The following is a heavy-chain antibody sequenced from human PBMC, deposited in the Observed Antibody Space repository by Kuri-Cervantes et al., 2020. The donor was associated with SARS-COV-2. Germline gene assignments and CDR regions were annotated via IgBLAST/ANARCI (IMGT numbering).Heavy chain of an antibody. D-gene: IGHD1-1*01. CDR2: IWSDGGNK. CDR3: VRDGDHWNFDY. J-gene: IGHJ4*02. CDR1: GFTFSSYG. V-gene: IGHV3-33*01. Sequence: LSLTCAASGFTFSSYGMHWVRQAPGKGLECEADIWSDGGNKYYADSVKGRFTISRDNSKNTLYLQMNSLRAEDTAVYYCVRDGDHWNFDYWGQGTLVTGSS.